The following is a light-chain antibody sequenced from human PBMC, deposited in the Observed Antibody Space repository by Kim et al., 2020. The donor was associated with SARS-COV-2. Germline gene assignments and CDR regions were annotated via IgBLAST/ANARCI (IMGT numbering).Light chain of an antibody. CDR3: SSYTSTNTVL. Sequence: GHLITISCTGTSSDVGGYKYVSWYQQHPGKAPKLMIYDVNMRPSGVSNRFSGSKSGNTASLTVSGLQAEDEADYYCSSYTSTNTVLFGGGTQLTVL. CDR2: DVN. CDR1: SSDVGGYKY. V-gene: IGLV2-14*03. J-gene: IGLJ3*02.